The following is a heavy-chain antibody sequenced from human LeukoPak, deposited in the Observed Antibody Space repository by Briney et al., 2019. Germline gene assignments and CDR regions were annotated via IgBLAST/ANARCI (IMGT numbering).Heavy chain of an antibody. CDR1: GGSITSYY. CDR2: IYYSGST. V-gene: IGHV4-59*01. D-gene: IGHD1-1*01. J-gene: IGHJ4*02. CDR3: ARLSQTDRYFDY. Sequence: SSETLSLTCTVSGGSITSYYWSWIRQPPGNGLEWIGYIYYSGSTNYNPSLKSRATISVDTSKNQFSLKLSSVTAADTAVYYCARLSQTDRYFDYWGQGTLVTVSS.